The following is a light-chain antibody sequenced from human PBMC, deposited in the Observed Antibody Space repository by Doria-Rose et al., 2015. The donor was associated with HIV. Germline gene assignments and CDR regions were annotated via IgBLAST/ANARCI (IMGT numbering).Light chain of an antibody. J-gene: IGKJ1*01. CDR1: QSFSSTY. V-gene: IGKV3-20*01. Sequence: TQSPGTLSLSPWERATLSCRASQSFSSTYLAWYQQKPGQAPSLLIYDGSTRATGIPDRFSASGSGTDFTLTINRLEPEDFALYYCHQCGTSWTFGQGTKVEI. CDR2: DGS. CDR3: HQCGTSWT.